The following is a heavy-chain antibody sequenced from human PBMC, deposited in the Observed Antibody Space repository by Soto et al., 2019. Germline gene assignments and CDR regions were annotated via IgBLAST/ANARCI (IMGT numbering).Heavy chain of an antibody. Sequence: VQLVQSGAEVKKPGASVKVSCKASGYTFTSYAMHWVRQAPGQRLEWMGWINAGNGNTKYSQKFQGRVTITRDTSASTAYMELSSLRSEDTAVYYCARRGYDPTIFGVVIDYWGQGTLVTVSS. CDR1: GYTFTSYA. D-gene: IGHD3-3*01. CDR2: INAGNGNT. V-gene: IGHV1-3*01. CDR3: ARRGYDPTIFGVVIDY. J-gene: IGHJ4*02.